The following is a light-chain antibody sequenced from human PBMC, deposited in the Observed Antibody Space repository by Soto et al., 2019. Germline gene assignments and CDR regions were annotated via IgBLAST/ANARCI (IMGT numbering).Light chain of an antibody. V-gene: IGKV1-6*01. J-gene: IGKJ1*01. CDR3: QQSYNSAWT. CDR2: AAS. CDR1: QGIGNA. Sequence: AIQMSQSPSSLSASAGSRLTISFRASQGIGNALGWYQQKPGKAPKLLIYAASSLQRGVPSTFSGSGSGTEFTLTISSLQPEDFATYYCQQSYNSAWTFGQGTKVDIK.